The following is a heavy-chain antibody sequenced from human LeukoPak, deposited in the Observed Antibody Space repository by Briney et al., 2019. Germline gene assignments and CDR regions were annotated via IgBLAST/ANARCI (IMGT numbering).Heavy chain of an antibody. CDR3: GRYYHDSSGYSSWFNP. Sequence: PSQTLSLTCTVSGGSFSSGGNYWTWIRQHQGMGLEGVGYMHYSGNTYYNLSRKSRVSIYTDTSKNQFSLRLDSVTAADTAVHYCGRYYHDSSGYSSWFNPLRQPSLVAVCS. D-gene: IGHD3-22*01. V-gene: IGHV4-31*03. J-gene: IGHJ5*02. CDR2: MHYSGNT. CDR1: GGSFSSGGNY.